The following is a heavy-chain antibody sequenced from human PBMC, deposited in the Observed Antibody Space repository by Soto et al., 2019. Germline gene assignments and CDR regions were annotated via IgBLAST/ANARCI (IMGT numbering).Heavy chain of an antibody. Sequence: GGSLRLSCAASGFTFSSYGMHWVRQAPGKWLEWVAVIWYDGSNKYYADSVKGRFTISRDNSKNTLYLQMNSLRAEDTAVYYCARSVGDYGIDGDAFDIWGQGXMVTV. CDR2: IWYDGSNK. CDR1: GFTFSSYG. V-gene: IGHV3-33*01. CDR3: ARSVGDYGIDGDAFDI. J-gene: IGHJ3*02. D-gene: IGHD4-17*01.